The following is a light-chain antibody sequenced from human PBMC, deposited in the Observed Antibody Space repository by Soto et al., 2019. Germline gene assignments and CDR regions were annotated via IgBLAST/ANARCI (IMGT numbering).Light chain of an antibody. Sequence: QSVLTQPPSASGSPGQSVTISCTGTSSDDGAYNYVSWYQQEPGKAPKLMIYAVNKRPSGVPDRFSGSKSGNTASLTVSGLRAADEADYFCSSYAGGNNIMVFGGGTKVTVL. CDR3: SSYAGGNNIMV. CDR2: AVN. V-gene: IGLV2-8*01. J-gene: IGLJ2*01. CDR1: SSDDGAYNY.